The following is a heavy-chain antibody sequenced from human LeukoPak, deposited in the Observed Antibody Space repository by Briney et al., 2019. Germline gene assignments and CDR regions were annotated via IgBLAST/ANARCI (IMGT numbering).Heavy chain of an antibody. CDR1: GFTFSSYS. CDR2: ISSSSSYI. CDR3: AREGITMVRGVNYYYMDV. Sequence: KSGGSLRLSCAASGFTFSSYSMNWVRQAPGKGLEWVSSISSSSSYIYYADSVKGRFTISRDNAKNSLYLQMNSLRAEDTAVYYCAREGITMVRGVNYYYMDVWGKETTVTVSS. V-gene: IGHV3-21*01. D-gene: IGHD3-10*01. J-gene: IGHJ6*03.